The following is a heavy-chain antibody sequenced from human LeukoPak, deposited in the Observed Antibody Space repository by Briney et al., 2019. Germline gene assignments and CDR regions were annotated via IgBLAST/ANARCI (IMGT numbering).Heavy chain of an antibody. CDR2: MSYDGSNK. D-gene: IGHD5-24*01. CDR1: GFTFSSYG. V-gene: IGHV3-30*03. Sequence: GGSLRLSCAASGFTFSSYGMHWVRQAPGKGLEWVAVMSYDGSNKYYADSVKGRFTISRDNSKNTLYLQMNSLRAEDTAVYYCARDPTEATKRYFDYWGQGTLVTVSS. J-gene: IGHJ4*02. CDR3: ARDPTEATKRYFDY.